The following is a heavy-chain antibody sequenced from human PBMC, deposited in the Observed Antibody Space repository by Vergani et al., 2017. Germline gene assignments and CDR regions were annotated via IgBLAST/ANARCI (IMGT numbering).Heavy chain of an antibody. CDR2: ISWNSGSI. D-gene: IGHD2-21*01. CDR1: GFTFDDYA. V-gene: IGHV3-9*01. CDR3: ARDRTAAYCGGDCYSGLVDY. J-gene: IGHJ4*02. Sequence: EVQLVESGGGLVQPGRSLRLSCAASGFTFDDYAMHWVRQAPGKGLEWVSGISWNSGSIGYADSVKGRFTISRDNAKNSLYLQMNSLRAEDTALYYCARDRTAAYCGGDCYSGLVDYWGQGTLVTVSS.